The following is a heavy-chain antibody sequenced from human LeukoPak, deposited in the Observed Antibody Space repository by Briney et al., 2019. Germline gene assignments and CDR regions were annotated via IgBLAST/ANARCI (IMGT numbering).Heavy chain of an antibody. CDR3: AKDDLAAAGRPFDY. V-gene: IGHV3-43*01. CDR2: ISWGGGST. J-gene: IGHJ4*02. CDR1: GFTFDDYT. Sequence: GGSLRLSCAASGFTFDDYTMHWVRQAPGKGLEWVSLISWGGGSTYYADSVKGRFTISRDNSKNSLYLQMNSLRAEDTAVYYCAKDDLAAAGRPFDYWGQGTLVTVSS. D-gene: IGHD6-13*01.